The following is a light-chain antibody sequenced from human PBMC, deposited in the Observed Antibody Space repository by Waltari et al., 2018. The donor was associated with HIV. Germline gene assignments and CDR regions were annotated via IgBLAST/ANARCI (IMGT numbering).Light chain of an antibody. CDR1: KLGETY. V-gene: IGLV3-1*01. CDR2: QDI. CDR3: QTCESRTVV. J-gene: IGLJ2*01. Sequence: SYELTKPPSLSVSPGQTASIACSGYKLGETYASWYQQKPGQSPVLVIYQDIKRPSGIPERFSGSNSGNTATLTISGTQAMDEADYYCQTCESRTVVFGGGTKLTVL.